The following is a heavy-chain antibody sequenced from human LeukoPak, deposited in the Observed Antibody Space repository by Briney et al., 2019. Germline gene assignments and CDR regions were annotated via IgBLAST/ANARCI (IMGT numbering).Heavy chain of an antibody. CDR3: ARTYGSGTYASYYFDY. J-gene: IGHJ4*02. CDR2: IYYSGST. CDR1: GGSIRSDY. Sequence: SETLSLTCTVSGGSIRSDYWSWIRQPPGKGLEWIGYIYYSGSTNYNPSLKTRVTMTVNTSKNQFSLKLSSVTAADTAVYHCARTYGSGTYASYYFDYWGQGTLVTVSS. V-gene: IGHV4-59*08. D-gene: IGHD3-10*01.